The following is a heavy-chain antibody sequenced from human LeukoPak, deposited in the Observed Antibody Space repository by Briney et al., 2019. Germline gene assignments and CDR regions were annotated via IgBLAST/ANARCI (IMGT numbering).Heavy chain of an antibody. CDR2: ISYDGSNK. CDR3: AREMSMITFGGVIATGGFDY. V-gene: IGHV3-30*04. CDR1: GFTFSSYA. Sequence: PGRSLRLSCAASGFTFSSYAMHWVRQAPGKGLEWVAAISYDGSNKYYADSVKGRFTISRDNSKNTLYLQMNSLRAEDTAVYYCAREMSMITFGGVIATGGFDYWGQGTLVTVSS. D-gene: IGHD3-16*02. J-gene: IGHJ4*02.